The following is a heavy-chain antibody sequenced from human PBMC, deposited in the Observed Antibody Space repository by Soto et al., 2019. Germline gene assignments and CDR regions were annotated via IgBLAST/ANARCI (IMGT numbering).Heavy chain of an antibody. CDR2: IDPSDSYT. CDR1: GYSFTSYW. D-gene: IGHD2-2*01. V-gene: IGHV5-10-1*01. J-gene: IGHJ3*02. CDR3: ARHVRCSSTSCYDAFDI. Sequence: PVESLKISCKGSGYSFTSYWISWVRQMPGKGLEWMGRIDPSDSYTNYSPSFQGHVTISADKSISTAYLQWSSLKASDTAMYYCARHVRCSSTSCYDAFDIWGQGTMVTVSS.